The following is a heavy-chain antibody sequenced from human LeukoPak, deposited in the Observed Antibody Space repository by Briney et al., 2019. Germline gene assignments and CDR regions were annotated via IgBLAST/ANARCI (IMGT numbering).Heavy chain of an antibody. CDR2: ICANDGNT. Sequence: GGSLRLSCAASGLTFRNYAMSWVRRAPGKGLEWVSVICANDGNTYYADAVKGRFTISRDNSKDTLYLQMDSLRAEDTAVYYCAKGSGSSCYSPCDYWGQGILVTVSS. CDR1: GLTFRNYA. CDR3: AKGSGSSCYSPCDY. D-gene: IGHD2-15*01. V-gene: IGHV3-23*01. J-gene: IGHJ4*02.